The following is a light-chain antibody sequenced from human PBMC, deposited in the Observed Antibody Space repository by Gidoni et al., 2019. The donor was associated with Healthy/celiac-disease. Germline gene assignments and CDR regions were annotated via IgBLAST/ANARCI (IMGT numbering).Light chain of an antibody. V-gene: IGKV3-11*01. J-gene: IGKJ1*01. CDR3: QQRSNWQT. Sequence: EIVLTQSPATLSLSPGERATLSCRASQSVSSYLAWYQQKPGQAPRLLIYDASNRATGIPARFSGSGSGTDFTLTISSLEPEDSAVYYCQQRSNWQTFXQXTKVXIK. CDR2: DAS. CDR1: QSVSSY.